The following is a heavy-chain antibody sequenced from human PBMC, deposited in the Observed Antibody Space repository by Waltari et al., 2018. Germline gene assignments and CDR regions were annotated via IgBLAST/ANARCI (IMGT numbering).Heavy chain of an antibody. V-gene: IGHV2-26*01. J-gene: IGHJ4*02. Sequence: SRQPPGEALEWLAHIFSNDEKSYSTSLKSRLTISKDTSKSQVVLTMTNMDPVDTATYYCARIPGYSGSGRYTLDYWGQGTLVTVSS. CDR3: ARIPGYSGSGRYTLDY. D-gene: IGHD3-10*01. CDR2: IFSNDEK.